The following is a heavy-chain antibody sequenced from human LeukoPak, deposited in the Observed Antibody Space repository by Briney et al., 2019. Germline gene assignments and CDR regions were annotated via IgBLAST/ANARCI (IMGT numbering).Heavy chain of an antibody. V-gene: IGHV3-53*01. J-gene: IGHJ4*02. Sequence: PGGSLRLSCAASGFTVSSNYMSWVRQAPGKGLEWVSVIYSGGSTYYADSVKGRFTISRDNSKNMLYLQMNSLRAEDTAVYYCARGGDYDRGVFDYWGQGTLVTVSS. CDR3: ARGGDYDRGVFDY. CDR1: GFTVSSNY. CDR2: IYSGGST. D-gene: IGHD3-22*01.